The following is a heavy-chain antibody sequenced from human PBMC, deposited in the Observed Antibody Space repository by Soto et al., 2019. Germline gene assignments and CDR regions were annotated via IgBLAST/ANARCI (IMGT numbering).Heavy chain of an antibody. CDR3: ARDLGEDYYYGMDV. D-gene: IGHD3-10*01. CDR2: ISAYNGNT. Sequence: ASLKVSCKASGYTFTIYGISWVRQAPGQGLEWVGWISAYNGNTNYAQKLQGRVTMTTDTSTSTAYMELRSLRSDDTAVYYCARDLGEDYYYGMDVWGQGTTVTVSS. CDR1: GYTFTIYG. V-gene: IGHV1-18*01. J-gene: IGHJ6*02.